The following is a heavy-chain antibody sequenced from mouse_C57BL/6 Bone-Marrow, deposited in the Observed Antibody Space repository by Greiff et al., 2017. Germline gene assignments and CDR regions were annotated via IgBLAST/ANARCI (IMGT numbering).Heavy chain of an antibody. V-gene: IGHV1-50*01. J-gene: IGHJ4*01. Sequence: VQLQQPGAELVKPGASVKLSCKASGYTFTSYWMQWVKQRPGQGLEWIGEIDPSDSYTNYNQKFKGKATLTVDTSSSTAYMQLSSLTSEDSAVYYCESPPYYYGSSFYAMDYWGQGTSVTVSS. CDR3: ESPPYYYGSSFYAMDY. CDR2: IDPSDSYT. CDR1: GYTFTSYW. D-gene: IGHD1-1*01.